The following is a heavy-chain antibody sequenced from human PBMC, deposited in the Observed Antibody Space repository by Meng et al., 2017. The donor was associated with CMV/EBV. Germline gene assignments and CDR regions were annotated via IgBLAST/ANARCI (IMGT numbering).Heavy chain of an antibody. V-gene: IGHV4-34*01. CDR3: ARGIPSRRYYDSSGYYRY. J-gene: IGHJ4*02. Sequence: QVQLQQWGAGLLKPSEXLSLTCAVYGGSFSGYYWSWIRQPPGKGLEWIGEINHSGSTNYNPSLKSRVTISVDTSKNQFSLKLSSVTAADTAVYYCARGIPSRRYYDSSGYYRYWGQGTLVTVSS. D-gene: IGHD3-22*01. CDR1: GGSFSGYY. CDR2: INHSGST.